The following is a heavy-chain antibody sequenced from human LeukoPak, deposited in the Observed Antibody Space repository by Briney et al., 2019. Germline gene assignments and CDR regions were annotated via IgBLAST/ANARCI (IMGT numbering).Heavy chain of an antibody. CDR1: GFTLGRYW. D-gene: IGHD3-3*01. Sequence: GGSLRLSCAASGFTLGRYWMHWFRQAPGTGLVWVARSISDGKITDYADSVRGRFTTSRDNTKNTVYLQMSSLRAEDTGVYYCARDHHDFWSGYPNYWGQGTLVIVSS. CDR2: SISDGKIT. V-gene: IGHV3-74*01. CDR3: ARDHHDFWSGYPNY. J-gene: IGHJ4*02.